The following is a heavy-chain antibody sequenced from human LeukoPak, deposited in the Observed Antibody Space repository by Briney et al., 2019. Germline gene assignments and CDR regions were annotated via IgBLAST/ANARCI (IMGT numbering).Heavy chain of an antibody. CDR2: ISSSSSYT. CDR1: GFTFSDYY. Sequence: GGSLRLSCAASGFTFSDYYMSWIRQAPGKGLEWVSYISSSSSYTNYADSVKGRFTISRDNAKNSLYLQMNSLRAEDTAVYYCARGGFSGWYPVSGTNFDYWGQGTLVTVSP. V-gene: IGHV3-11*06. CDR3: ARGGFSGWYPVSGTNFDY. D-gene: IGHD6-19*01. J-gene: IGHJ4*02.